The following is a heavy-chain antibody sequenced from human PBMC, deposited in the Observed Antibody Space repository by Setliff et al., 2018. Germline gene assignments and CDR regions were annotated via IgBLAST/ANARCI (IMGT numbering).Heavy chain of an antibody. CDR1: GYTFTGYY. V-gene: IGHV1-2*02. CDR3: ARAPLESGYYYGQGHYFDY. Sequence: ASVKVSCKASGYTFTGYYMHWVRQAPGQGLEWMGWINPNNGDTKSAQKFQGRLTMTRDTSISTAYMELSSLRSDDTAVYYCARAPLESGYYYGQGHYFDYWGQGTLVTVSS. D-gene: IGHD5-18*01. CDR2: INPNNGDT. J-gene: IGHJ4*02.